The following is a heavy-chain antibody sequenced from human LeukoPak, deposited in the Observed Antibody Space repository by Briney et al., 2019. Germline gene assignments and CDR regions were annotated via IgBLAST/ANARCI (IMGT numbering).Heavy chain of an antibody. CDR1: GYTFTSYG. V-gene: IGHV1-18*01. CDR3: ARDYADYYDILAGYYSFDY. J-gene: IGHJ4*02. Sequence: ASVKVSCKASGYTFTSYGISWVRQAPGQGLEWMGWISAYNGNTNYAQKLQGRVTMTTDTSTSTAYMELRSLRSDDTAMYYCARDYADYYDILAGYYSFDYWGQGTLVTVSS. CDR2: ISAYNGNT. D-gene: IGHD3-9*01.